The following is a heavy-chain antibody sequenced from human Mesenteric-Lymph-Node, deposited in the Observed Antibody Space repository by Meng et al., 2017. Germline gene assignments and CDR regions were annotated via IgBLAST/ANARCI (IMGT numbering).Heavy chain of an antibody. CDR2: INPNSGGT. J-gene: IGHJ4*02. Sequence: ASVKVSCKASGYTFTGYYMHWVRQAPGQGLEWMGWINPNSGGTNYAQKFQGRVTMTRDTSISTAYMELSSLRSEDTAVYYCARGVGWIQLWLLDYWGQGTLVTVSS. D-gene: IGHD5-18*01. CDR1: GYTFTGYY. V-gene: IGHV1-2*02. CDR3: ARGVGWIQLWLLDY.